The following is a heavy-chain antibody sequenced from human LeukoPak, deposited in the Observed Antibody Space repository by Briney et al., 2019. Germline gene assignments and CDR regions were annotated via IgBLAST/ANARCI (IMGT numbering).Heavy chain of an antibody. D-gene: IGHD5-12*01. V-gene: IGHV3-23*01. Sequence: GGSLRLSCAASGFTFSSYAMSWVRQAPGKGLEWVSAIRGSGGGSNYGDSVKGRFTISRDNSKNTLYLEMNSLRAEDTAVYYCAKDIGIVAYDAFEMWGQGTMVTVSS. CDR1: GFTFSSYA. CDR3: AKDIGIVAYDAFEM. CDR2: IRGSGGGS. J-gene: IGHJ3*02.